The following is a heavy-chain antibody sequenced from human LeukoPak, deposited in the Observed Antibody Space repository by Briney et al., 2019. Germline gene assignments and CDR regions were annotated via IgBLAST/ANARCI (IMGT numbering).Heavy chain of an antibody. V-gene: IGHV4-59*01. D-gene: IGHD3-22*01. CDR2: IYYSGST. CDR3: ARDPGSRDSSGPYFDY. J-gene: IGHJ4*02. Sequence: SETLSLTCTVSGGSISSYYWSWIRQPPGKGPEWIGYIYYSGSTNYNPSLKSRVTISVDTSKNQFSLKLSSVTAADTAVYYCARDPGSRDSSGPYFDYWGQGTLVTVSS. CDR1: GGSISSYY.